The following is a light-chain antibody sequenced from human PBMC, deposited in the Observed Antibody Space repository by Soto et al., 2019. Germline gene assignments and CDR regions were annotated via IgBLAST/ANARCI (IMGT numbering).Light chain of an antibody. CDR2: WAS. Sequence: DIVITQSPDSLSVSLGEGATINCKPSQSILYRSNGKEYLAWYQQKPGHPPKLLIYWASTRESGVPDRFSGSGSGTDFTLTISSLQAEDVAVYYCQQFFTTPLTFGGGTKVDIK. CDR1: QSILYRSNGKEY. J-gene: IGKJ4*01. CDR3: QQFFTTPLT. V-gene: IGKV4-1*01.